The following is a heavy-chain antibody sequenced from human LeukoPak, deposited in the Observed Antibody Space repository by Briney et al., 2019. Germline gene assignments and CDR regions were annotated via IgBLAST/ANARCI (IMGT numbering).Heavy chain of an antibody. CDR3: ARVMTDYYYYMDV. J-gene: IGHJ6*03. CDR1: GFTFSSYE. CDR2: ISSSGSTI. V-gene: IGHV3-48*03. Sequence: PGGSLRLSCAASGFTFSSYEMNWVRQAPGKGLEWVSYISSSGSTIYYADSVKGRSTISRDNAKNSLYLQMNSLRAEDTAVYYCARVMTDYYYYMDVWGKGTTVTVSS.